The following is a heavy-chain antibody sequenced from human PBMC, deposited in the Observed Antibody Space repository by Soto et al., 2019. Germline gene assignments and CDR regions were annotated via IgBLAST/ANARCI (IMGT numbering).Heavy chain of an antibody. D-gene: IGHD3-16*02. V-gene: IGHV3-15*01. CDR1: GFTFSNAW. Sequence: GGSLRLSCAASGFTFSNAWMSWVRQAPGKGLEWVGRIKSKTDGGTTDYAAPVKGRFTISRDDSKNTLYLQMNSLKTEDTAVYYCTTASTTDPYYDYIWGSYHRVDAFDIWGQGTMVTVSS. CDR3: TTASTTDPYYDYIWGSYHRVDAFDI. CDR2: IKSKTDGGTT. J-gene: IGHJ3*02.